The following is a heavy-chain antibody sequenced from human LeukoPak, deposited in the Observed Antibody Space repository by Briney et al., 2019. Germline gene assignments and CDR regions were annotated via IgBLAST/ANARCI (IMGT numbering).Heavy chain of an antibody. CDR2: ITTSSSHV. Sequence: GGSLRLSCAASGFAFSSYSMNWIRQAPGKGLEWVSSITTSSSHVYYADSVKGRVTISRDNAKNSLYLQMNSLRAEDTAVYYCASLMTSVTIPDYWGQGTLVTVSS. CDR1: GFAFSSYS. D-gene: IGHD4-17*01. V-gene: IGHV3-21*01. J-gene: IGHJ4*02. CDR3: ASLMTSVTIPDY.